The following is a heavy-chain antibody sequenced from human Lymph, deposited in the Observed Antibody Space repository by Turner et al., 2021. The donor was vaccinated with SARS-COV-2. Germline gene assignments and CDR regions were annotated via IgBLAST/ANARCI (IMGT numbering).Heavy chain of an antibody. D-gene: IGHD4-17*01. CDR2: IYSGGST. CDR3: ARVLPYGDYFDF. CDR1: GFTVSSNY. Sequence: EVQRVESGGGLIQPGGSLRLSCAASGFTVSSNYMSWVRQAPGKGLEWVSLIYSGGSTLYADSVKGRFTISRDNSKNTLYLQMNSLRADDTAVYYCARVLPYGDYFDFWGQGTLVTVSS. J-gene: IGHJ4*02. V-gene: IGHV3-53*01.